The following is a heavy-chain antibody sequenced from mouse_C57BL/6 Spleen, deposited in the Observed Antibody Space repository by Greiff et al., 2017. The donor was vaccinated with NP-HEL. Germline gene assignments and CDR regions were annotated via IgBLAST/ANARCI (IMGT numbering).Heavy chain of an antibody. J-gene: IGHJ4*01. V-gene: IGHV5-9-1*02. Sequence: EVMLVESGEGLVKPGGSLKLSCAASGFTFSSYAMSWVRQTPEKRLEWVAYISSGGDYIYYADTVKGRFTISRDNARNTLYLQMSSLKSEDTAMYYCTSDLRGDYYAMDYWGQGTSVTVSS. CDR3: TSDLRGDYYAMDY. CDR1: GFTFSSYA. CDR2: ISSGGDYI.